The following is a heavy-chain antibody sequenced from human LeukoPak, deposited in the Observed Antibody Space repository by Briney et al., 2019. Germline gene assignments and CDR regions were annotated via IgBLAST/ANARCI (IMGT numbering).Heavy chain of an antibody. Sequence: GGSLRLSCAASGFTFSSYAMSWVRQAPGKGLKWVSALSGSSGSTYYADSVKVRFTITRDNSKNTLYLQINSLKAEATAVYSCASHPDAFDIWGQGTMVTVSS. V-gene: IGHV3-23*01. CDR2: LSGSSGST. CDR1: GFTFSSYA. CDR3: ASHPDAFDI. J-gene: IGHJ3*02.